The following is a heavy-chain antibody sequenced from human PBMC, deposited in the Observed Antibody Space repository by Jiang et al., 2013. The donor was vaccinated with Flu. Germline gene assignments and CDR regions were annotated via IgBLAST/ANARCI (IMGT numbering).Heavy chain of an antibody. Sequence: SIGSYYWSWIRQPPGKGLEWIGHVYYSGSTKYNPSLKSRVTISVDTSKNQFSLKLSSVTAADTAVYYCARDYDFWTTGGGLDVWGQGVTVTVSS. J-gene: IGHJ6*02. D-gene: IGHD3-3*01. CDR3: ARDYDFWTTGGGLDV. V-gene: IGHV4-59*01. CDR2: VYYSGST. CDR1: SIGSYY.